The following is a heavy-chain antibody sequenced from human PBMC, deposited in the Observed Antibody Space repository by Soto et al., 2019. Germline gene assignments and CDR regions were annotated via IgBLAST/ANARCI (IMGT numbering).Heavy chain of an antibody. Sequence: VKVSCKVSGYTLTELSMHWVRQAPGKGLELMGGFDPEDGETIYAQKFQGRVTMTEDTSTDTAYMELSSLRSEDTAVYYCVTDLFGVVKSSDYWVQRTRVTVSS. V-gene: IGHV1-24*01. CDR2: FDPEDGET. CDR3: VTDLFGVVKSSDY. D-gene: IGHD3-3*01. J-gene: IGHJ4*02. CDR1: GYTLTELS.